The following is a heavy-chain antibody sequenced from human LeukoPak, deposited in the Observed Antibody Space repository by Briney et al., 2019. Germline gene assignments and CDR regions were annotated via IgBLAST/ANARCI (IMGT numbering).Heavy chain of an antibody. D-gene: IGHD4-17*01. CDR3: ATGGSTVTTDFDH. J-gene: IGHJ4*02. CDR2: ISGSVGST. V-gene: IGHV3-23*01. Sequence: GGSLRLSCAASGITFSIYAMTWVRQAPGKGLEWVSAISGSVGSTYYADSVKGRFTISRDNSKNTVYLQMNSLSAEDTAVYHCATGGSTVTTDFDHWGQGTLVTVSS. CDR1: GITFSIYA.